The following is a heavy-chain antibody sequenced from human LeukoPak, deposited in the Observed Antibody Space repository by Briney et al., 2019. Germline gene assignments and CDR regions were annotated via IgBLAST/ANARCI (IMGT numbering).Heavy chain of an antibody. D-gene: IGHD6-13*01. CDR1: GFTFSSYA. Sequence: GGPLRLSCAASGFTFSSYAVTWVRQAPGKGHEWVSGITGSGDTTFYADSVKGRFTISRDNSKNTLYLQMHSLRAEDTAVYYCVKDYATIAAAANPLFDYWGQGALVTVSS. CDR3: VKDYATIAAAANPLFDY. V-gene: IGHV3-23*01. J-gene: IGHJ4*02. CDR2: ITGSGDTT.